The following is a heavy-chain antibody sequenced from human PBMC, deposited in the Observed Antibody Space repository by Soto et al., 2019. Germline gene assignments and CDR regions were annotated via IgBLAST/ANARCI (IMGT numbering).Heavy chain of an antibody. J-gene: IGHJ3*02. V-gene: IGHV1-69*13. CDR2: IIPIFGTA. CDR3: ATSCSDYVGYRGSAFDI. CDR1: GGTFSSYA. D-gene: IGHD4-17*01. Sequence: AAVKVSCKASGGTFSSYAISWVRQAPGQGLEWMGGIIPIFGTANYAQKFQGRVTITADESTSTAYMELSSLRSEDTAVYYCATSCSDYVGYRGSAFDIWGHGTMVPVSS.